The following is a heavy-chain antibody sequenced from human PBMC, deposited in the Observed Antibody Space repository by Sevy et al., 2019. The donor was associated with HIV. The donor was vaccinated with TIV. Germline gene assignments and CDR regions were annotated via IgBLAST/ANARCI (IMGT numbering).Heavy chain of an antibody. CDR1: GFNISSAS. J-gene: IGHJ4*02. Sequence: GGSLRLSCGGSGFNISSASMNWVRQAPGNGLEWVGRIKGKTDGETTDYAAPVKGRFIISRDDSGKTVYVQLNSVKTEDTAMYFCTTRPHGSIIDYWGQGTLVTVSS. CDR3: TTRPHGSIIDY. V-gene: IGHV3-15*07. D-gene: IGHD3-10*01. CDR2: IKGKTDGETT.